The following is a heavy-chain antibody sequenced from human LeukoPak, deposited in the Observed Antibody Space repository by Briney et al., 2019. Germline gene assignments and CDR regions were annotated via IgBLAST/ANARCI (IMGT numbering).Heavy chain of an antibody. D-gene: IGHD3-10*01. V-gene: IGHV4-59*12. Sequence: PSETLSLTCTVSGGSISSYYWSWIRQPPGKGLEWIGYVYYSGSTYYNPSLKSRVTISVDTSKNQFSLKLSSVTAADTAVYYCARYYGSGSPYCGMDVWGQGTTVTVSS. CDR3: ARYYGSGSPYCGMDV. J-gene: IGHJ6*02. CDR1: GGSISSYY. CDR2: VYYSGST.